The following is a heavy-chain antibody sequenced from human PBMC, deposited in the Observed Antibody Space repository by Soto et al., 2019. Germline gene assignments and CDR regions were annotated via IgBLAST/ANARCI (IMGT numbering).Heavy chain of an antibody. D-gene: IGHD4-17*01. V-gene: IGHV4-59*01. J-gene: IGHJ6*02. CDR3: ARDLRFQGHDYADYLGYGMDV. CDR2: IDYSGRT. CDR1: GGSISPYY. Sequence: QVQLQESGPGLVKPSETLSLTCTVSGGSISPYYWSWIRQPPGKGLEWIGYIDYSGRTNYNPSLKSRVTISVDTTKNQFSLNLSSVTAADTAVYYCARDLRFQGHDYADYLGYGMDVWGQGTTVTVSS.